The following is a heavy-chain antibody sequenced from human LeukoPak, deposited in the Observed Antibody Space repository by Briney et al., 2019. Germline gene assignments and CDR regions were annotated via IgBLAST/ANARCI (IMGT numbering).Heavy chain of an antibody. CDR3: AKDISIGWSFEH. J-gene: IGHJ4*02. CDR1: GFTFTNFG. Sequence: PGGSLRLSCAASGFTFTNFGIHWVRQAPGKGLEWVTFISYDGSDKSYADSVKGRFTISRDNSKNTLSLQMNSLRVEGTAVYYCAKDISIGWSFEHWGQGTLVSVSS. V-gene: IGHV3-30*18. CDR2: ISYDGSDK. D-gene: IGHD6-19*01.